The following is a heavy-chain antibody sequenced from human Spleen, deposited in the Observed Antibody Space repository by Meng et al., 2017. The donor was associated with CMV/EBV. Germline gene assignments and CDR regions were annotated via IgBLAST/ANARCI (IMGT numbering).Heavy chain of an antibody. CDR1: GGSISSSSYY. D-gene: IGHD3-22*01. Sequence: QLQLQESGPGLVKPSETLSLTCTVSGGSISSSSYYWGWIRQPPGKGLEWIGSIYYSGSTYYNPSLKSRVTISVDTSKNQFSLKLSSVTAADTAVYYCARTYYYDSSGWAWGQGTLVTVSS. J-gene: IGHJ5*02. CDR3: ARTYYYDSSGWA. CDR2: IYYSGST. V-gene: IGHV4-39*07.